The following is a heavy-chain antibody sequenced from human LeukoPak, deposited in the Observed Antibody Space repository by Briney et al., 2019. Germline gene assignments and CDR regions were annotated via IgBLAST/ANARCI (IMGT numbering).Heavy chain of an antibody. J-gene: IGHJ4*02. Sequence: GASVKVSCKPSGYTFSDYGISWLRQAPGQELKWMGWISTSTGKTYYAQKVQGRVTMTTDTSKIIVSMELRSLSCDDTAVDYCARGEELAIFGVVTPLDYWGQGTGVTVS. D-gene: IGHD3-3*01. CDR2: ISTSTGKT. CDR3: ARGEELAIFGVVTPLDY. V-gene: IGHV1-18*01. CDR1: GYTFSDYG.